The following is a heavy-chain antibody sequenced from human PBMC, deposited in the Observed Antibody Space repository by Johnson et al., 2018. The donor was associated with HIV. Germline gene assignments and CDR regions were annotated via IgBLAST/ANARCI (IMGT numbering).Heavy chain of an antibody. D-gene: IGHD6-13*01. J-gene: IGHJ3*02. V-gene: IGHV3-7*05. CDR3: AREWIGHSSSWFRYAFDI. CDR1: GYSFSHYW. Sequence: VQLVESGGGLVQPGGSLTLTCVASGYSFSHYWMSWVRQAPGKGLEWVANINQDGSQTYYVDSVEGRFTIPKDNAGNAVYLQLNSLGTEDTAVYYCAREWIGHSSSWFRYAFDIWGQGTMVTVSS. CDR2: INQDGSQT.